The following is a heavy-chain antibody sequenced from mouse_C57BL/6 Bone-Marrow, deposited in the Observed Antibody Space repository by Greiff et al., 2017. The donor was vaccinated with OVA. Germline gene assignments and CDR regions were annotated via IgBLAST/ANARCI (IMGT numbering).Heavy chain of an antibody. V-gene: IGHV6-3*01. CDR2: IRIKSDNDAT. CDR1: GFTFSNYW. J-gene: IGHJ1*03. D-gene: IGHD2-4*01. Sequence: EVKLMESGGGLVQPGGSMKLSCVASGFTFSNYWMNWVRQSPETGLELVAQIRIKSDNDATHYAESVKGMFTISRDDAKISVYLQMNNLRAEDTGIYYCTGGGDYGYWHFDVWGTGTTVTVSS. CDR3: TGGGDYGYWHFDV.